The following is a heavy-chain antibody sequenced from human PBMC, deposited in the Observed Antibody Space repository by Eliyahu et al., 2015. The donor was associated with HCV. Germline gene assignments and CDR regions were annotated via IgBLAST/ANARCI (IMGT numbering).Heavy chain of an antibody. CDR3: ARQSSDTSGWSRGLFYFDN. CDR1: GDSVRSSYFY. V-gene: IGHV4-39*01. D-gene: IGHD6-19*01. J-gene: IGHJ4*02. Sequence: QLHLQESGPGQVEPWETLSLSCSVSGDSVRSSYFYWAWIRQPPGKGLEWIGSMYHTGSTYHNSSLKSRVTMSIDTSKNQVSLKLSSVTAADTAVYYCARQSSDTSGWSRGLFYFDNWGQGTLVTVSS. CDR2: MYHTGST.